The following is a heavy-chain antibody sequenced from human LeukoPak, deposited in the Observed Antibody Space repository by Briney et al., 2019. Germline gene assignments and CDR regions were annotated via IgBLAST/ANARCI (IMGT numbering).Heavy chain of an antibody. CDR1: GFTFGSYA. Sequence: GGSLRLSCAASGFTFGSYAMSWVRQAPGKGLEWVSAISGSGGSTYYADSVKGRFTISRDNSKNTLYLQMNSLRAEDTAVYYCAKAAAAAGNYYYGMDVWGQGTTVTVSS. J-gene: IGHJ6*02. CDR3: AKAAAAAGNYYYGMDV. D-gene: IGHD6-13*01. V-gene: IGHV3-23*01. CDR2: ISGSGGST.